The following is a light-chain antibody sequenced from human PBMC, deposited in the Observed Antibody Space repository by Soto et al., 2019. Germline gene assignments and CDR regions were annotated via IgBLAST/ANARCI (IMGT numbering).Light chain of an antibody. CDR1: QGIRDA. V-gene: IGKV1-17*01. CDR2: SAS. J-gene: IGKJ5*01. CDR3: LQHSDFPFT. Sequence: DIQMTQSPSSLSASVGDRVTITFRASQGIRDALGWYQQKPGKVPKRLIYSASSLQSGVPSRFSGSGSETEFTLTISSLQPEDFATYYCLQHSDFPFTFGQGTRLEIK.